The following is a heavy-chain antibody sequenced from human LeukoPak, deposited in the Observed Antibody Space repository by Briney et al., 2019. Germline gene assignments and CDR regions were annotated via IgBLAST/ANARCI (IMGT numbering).Heavy chain of an antibody. V-gene: IGHV3-23*01. CDR3: AREESVAGLGY. D-gene: IGHD6-19*01. J-gene: IGHJ4*02. CDR1: GFTFSSYA. CDR2: ISGSGGST. Sequence: GGSLRLSCAASGFTFSSYAMSWVRQAPGKGLEWVSVISGSGGSTYYADSVKGRFTISRDNPKNTLYLQMNSLRAEDTAVYYCAREESVAGLGYWGQGTLVTVSS.